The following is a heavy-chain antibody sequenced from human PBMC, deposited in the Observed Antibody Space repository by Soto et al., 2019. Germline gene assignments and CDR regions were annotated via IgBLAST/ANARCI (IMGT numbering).Heavy chain of an antibody. V-gene: IGHV4-30-4*01. CDR3: ARETSYYDSKSFDH. CDR1: GGSISSGDYY. D-gene: IGHD3-22*01. Sequence: QVQLQESGPGLVKPSQTLSLTCTVSGGSISSGDYYWSWIRQPPGKGLEGIGYIYYSGSTYYNPSLKRRVTITVDTSKNQFSLKLSSVTAADTAVYYCARETSYYDSKSFDHWGQGTLVTVSS. CDR2: IYYSGST. J-gene: IGHJ4*02.